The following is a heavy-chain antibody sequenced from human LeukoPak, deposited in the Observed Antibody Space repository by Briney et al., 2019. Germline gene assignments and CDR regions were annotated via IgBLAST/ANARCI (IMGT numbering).Heavy chain of an antibody. D-gene: IGHD3-22*01. V-gene: IGHV3-23*01. Sequence: GGSLRLSCAAPGFTFSSYAMSWVRQAPGKGLEWVSAISGSGGSTYYADSVKGRFTISRDNSRNTLYLQMNSLRAEDTAVYYCAKRPAYDSSGSVRDYWGQGTLVTVSS. J-gene: IGHJ4*02. CDR2: ISGSGGST. CDR1: GFTFSSYA. CDR3: AKRPAYDSSGSVRDY.